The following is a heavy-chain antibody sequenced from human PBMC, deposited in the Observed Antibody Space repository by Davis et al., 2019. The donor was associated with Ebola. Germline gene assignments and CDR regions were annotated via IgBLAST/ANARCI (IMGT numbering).Heavy chain of an antibody. D-gene: IGHD6-13*01. CDR1: GFTFSDYY. CDR2: ISSSGSTI. J-gene: IGHJ6*04. V-gene: IGHV3-11*01. CDR3: ARDHNSLQQLVLSGYGMDV. Sequence: GGSLRLSCAASGFTFSDYYMSWIRQAPGKGLEWVSYISSSGSTIYYADSVKGRFTISRDNAKNSLYLQMNSLRAEDTAVYYCARDHNSLQQLVLSGYGMDVWGKGTTVTVSS.